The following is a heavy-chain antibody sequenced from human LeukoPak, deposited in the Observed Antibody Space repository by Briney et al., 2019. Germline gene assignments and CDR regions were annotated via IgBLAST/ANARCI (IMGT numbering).Heavy chain of an antibody. J-gene: IGHJ4*02. CDR3: AKIRGYCSGGSCYRLGDH. Sequence: GGSLRLSCAASGFTFSSYAMSWVRQAPGKGLEWVSAISGSGGSTYYADSVKGRFTISRDNSKNTLYLQMNSLRAEDTAVYYCAKIRGYCSGGSCYRLGDHWGQGTLVTVSS. D-gene: IGHD2-15*01. V-gene: IGHV3-23*01. CDR1: GFTFSSYA. CDR2: ISGSGGST.